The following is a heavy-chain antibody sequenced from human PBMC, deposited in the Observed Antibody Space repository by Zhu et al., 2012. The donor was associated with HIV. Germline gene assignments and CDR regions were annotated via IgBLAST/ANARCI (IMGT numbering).Heavy chain of an antibody. V-gene: IGHV3-30*02. J-gene: IGHJ3*02. D-gene: IGHD5-18*01. CDR1: GFTFSNSA. CDR3: AKREQYIYGYVPEVEGFDI. Sequence: QVQLVESGGGVVQPGGSLRLSCAASGFTFSNSAMYWVRQAAGKGPEWVAYIRFDGSFKYYRDSVKGRFTISRDNSKNTLGLQMNSLKPEDTAMYYCAKREQYIYGYVPEVEGFDIWGQGTMVSVSS. CDR2: IRFDGSFK.